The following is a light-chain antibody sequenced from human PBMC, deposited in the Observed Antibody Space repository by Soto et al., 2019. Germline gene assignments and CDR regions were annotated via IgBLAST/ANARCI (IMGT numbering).Light chain of an antibody. CDR2: GAS. J-gene: IGKJ4*01. V-gene: IGKV3-15*01. CDR3: QQYQKWPLT. CDR1: QSVSSN. Sequence: EIVMTQSPATLSVSPGERATLSCRASQSVSSNLAWYQHKPGQAPRLLIYGASIRATGVPARFSGSGSGTECTLTISSLQSEDFAVYYCQQYQKWPLTFGGGTKAEIK.